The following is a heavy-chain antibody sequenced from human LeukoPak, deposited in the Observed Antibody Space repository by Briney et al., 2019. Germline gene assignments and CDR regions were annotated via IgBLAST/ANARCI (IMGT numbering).Heavy chain of an antibody. J-gene: IGHJ5*02. D-gene: IGHD4-11*01. Sequence: GGSLRLSCAASGFTFSSYSMNWVRQAPGKGLEWVSSISSSSSYIYYADSVKGRFTISRDNAKNSLYLQMNSLRAEDTAVYYCARELVTYTSVNWFDPWGQGTLVTVSS. CDR1: GFTFSSYS. CDR3: ARELVTYTSVNWFDP. V-gene: IGHV3-21*01. CDR2: ISSSSSYI.